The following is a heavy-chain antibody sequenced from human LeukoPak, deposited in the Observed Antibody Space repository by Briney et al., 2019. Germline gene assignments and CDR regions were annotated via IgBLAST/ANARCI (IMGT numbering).Heavy chain of an antibody. CDR1: GFTFSSYW. Sequence: GGSLRLSCAASGFTFSSYWMHWVRQAPGKGLEWVSTIGGSGGSIYYADSVKGRFTISRDNSKNTLYLQMDSLRVEDTAVYYCAKTGYGGNWYYFDYWGQGTLVTVSS. J-gene: IGHJ4*02. CDR2: IGGSGGSI. CDR3: AKTGYGGNWYYFDY. V-gene: IGHV3-23*01. D-gene: IGHD4-23*01.